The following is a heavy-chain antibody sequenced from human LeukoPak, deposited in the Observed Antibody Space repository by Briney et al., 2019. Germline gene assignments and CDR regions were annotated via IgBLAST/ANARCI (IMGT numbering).Heavy chain of an antibody. V-gene: IGHV4-39*07. Sequence: SETLSLTCTVSGGSISSSSYYWGWIRQPPGKGLEWIGSIYYSGSTYYNPSLKSRVTISEDTSKNQFSLRLSSVTAADTAVYYCARGGLSSSWASYFDFWGQGTLVTVSS. CDR2: IYYSGST. D-gene: IGHD6-13*01. CDR1: GGSISSSSYY. CDR3: ARGGLSSSWASYFDF. J-gene: IGHJ4*02.